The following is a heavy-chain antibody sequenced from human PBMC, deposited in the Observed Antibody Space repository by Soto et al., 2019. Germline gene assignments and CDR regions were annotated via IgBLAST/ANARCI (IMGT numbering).Heavy chain of an antibody. CDR3: AREVEGSYSPADF. Sequence: QVQLVQSGPEVKKPGASVTVSCKTSGYTFTDHGIDWVRQAPGQGLEWVGWVSSYNGNTNYEYNLKDRVIMTTDASTSTAYMELRGLRSDDTAVYYCAREVEGSYSPADFWGQGTPVNVSS. D-gene: IGHD3-10*01. CDR2: VSSYNGNT. J-gene: IGHJ4*02. CDR1: GYTFTDHG. V-gene: IGHV1-18*01.